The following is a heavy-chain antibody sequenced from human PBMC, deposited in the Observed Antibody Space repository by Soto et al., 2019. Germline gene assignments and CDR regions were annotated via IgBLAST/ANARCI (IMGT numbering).Heavy chain of an antibody. J-gene: IGHJ4*02. Sequence: HVQLVESGGGVVQPGRSLRLSCAASGFTFSSYAMHWVRQAPGKGLEWVAVISYDGSNKYYADSVKGRFTISRDNSKNTLYLQMNSLRAEDTAVYYCARAGDSYDWGYFDYWGQGTLVTVSS. CDR3: ARAGDSYDWGYFDY. CDR2: ISYDGSNK. D-gene: IGHD5-18*01. CDR1: GFTFSSYA. V-gene: IGHV3-30-3*01.